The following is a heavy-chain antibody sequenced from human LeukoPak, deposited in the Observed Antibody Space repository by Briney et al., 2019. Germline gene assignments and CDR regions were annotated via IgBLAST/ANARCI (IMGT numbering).Heavy chain of an antibody. J-gene: IGHJ6*03. CDR3: ARAPYSSGGSTNYYNYYYMDV. Sequence: SVKVSCKASGGTFSSYAISWVRQAPGQGLEWMGGIIPIFGKANYAQKFQGRVTITADESTSTAYMELSSLRSEDTAVYYCARAPYSSGGSTNYYNYYYMDVWGKGTTVTVSS. CDR2: IIPIFGKA. CDR1: GGTFSSYA. V-gene: IGHV1-69*13. D-gene: IGHD6-19*01.